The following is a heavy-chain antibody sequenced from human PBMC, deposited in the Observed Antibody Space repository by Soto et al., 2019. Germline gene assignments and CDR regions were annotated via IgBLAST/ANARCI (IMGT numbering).Heavy chain of an antibody. V-gene: IGHV3-23*01. CDR1: GFTFSSYA. Sequence: EVQLLESGGGLVQPGGSLRLSCAASGFTFSSYAMTWVRQAPGKGLEWVSALSGSGGSTYYADSVKGRFTISRDNSKNTLYLQMNSLRAEDTAVYYCAKGHLIVVVHSRNSVGAYFQHWGQGTLVTVSS. J-gene: IGHJ1*01. D-gene: IGHD2-15*01. CDR2: LSGSGGST. CDR3: AKGHLIVVVHSRNSVGAYFQH.